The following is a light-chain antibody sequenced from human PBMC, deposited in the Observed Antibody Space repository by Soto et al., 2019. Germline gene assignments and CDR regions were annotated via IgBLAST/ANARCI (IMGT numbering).Light chain of an antibody. Sequence: ENVLTQFPVTLSLSPGERATLSCRASQNAHTSLAWYRQKPGQAPRLLIYDAFKRAAGIPARFSGSGSGTDFTLTISSLEPEDSGIYYCQDRSNWPPFTFGGGTKVDIK. J-gene: IGKJ4*01. CDR2: DAF. CDR3: QDRSNWPPFT. CDR1: QNAHTS. V-gene: IGKV3-11*01.